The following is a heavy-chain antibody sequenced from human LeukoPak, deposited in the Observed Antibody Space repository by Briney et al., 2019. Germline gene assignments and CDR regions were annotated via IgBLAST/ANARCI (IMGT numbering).Heavy chain of an antibody. CDR2: ITSGSSTK. CDR3: ARAGYCSSTSCPIDYYFDY. J-gene: IGHJ4*02. Sequence: GGSLRLSFGASGFTFSSHSMNWVRQAPGKGLEWVSYITSGSSTKYYADSVKGRFTISRDNAKNSLYLQMDSLRAEDSAVYYCARAGYCSSTSCPIDYYFDYWGQGTLVTVSS. CDR1: GFTFSSHS. V-gene: IGHV3-48*04. D-gene: IGHD2-2*03.